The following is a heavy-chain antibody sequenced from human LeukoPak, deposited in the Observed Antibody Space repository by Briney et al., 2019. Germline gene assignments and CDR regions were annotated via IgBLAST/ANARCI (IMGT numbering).Heavy chain of an antibody. V-gene: IGHV4-34*01. Sequence: SETLSLTCAVYGGSFSGYYWSWIRQPPGKGLEWIGEINHSGSTNYNPSLKSRVTISVDTSKNQFSLKLSSVTAADTAVYYCARRKDIVLMVYATDFDYWGQGTLVTVSS. CDR1: GGSFSGYY. CDR3: ARRKDIVLMVYATDFDY. D-gene: IGHD2-8*01. CDR2: INHSGST. J-gene: IGHJ4*02.